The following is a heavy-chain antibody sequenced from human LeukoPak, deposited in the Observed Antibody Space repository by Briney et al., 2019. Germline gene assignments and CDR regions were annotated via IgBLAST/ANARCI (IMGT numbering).Heavy chain of an antibody. D-gene: IGHD3-9*01. J-gene: IGHJ5*02. CDR2: ILSSGNT. CDR1: GGSISRGY. V-gene: IGHV4-59*06. Sequence: SETLSLTCTVSGGSISRGYWVWIRQPPGKGLEWIGYILSSGNTYYNPWLQSRLHISVDTAENHFSLRLSSVTAADTAVYYCATGYGSGWLDPWGQGTLVTVSS. CDR3: ATGYGSGWLDP.